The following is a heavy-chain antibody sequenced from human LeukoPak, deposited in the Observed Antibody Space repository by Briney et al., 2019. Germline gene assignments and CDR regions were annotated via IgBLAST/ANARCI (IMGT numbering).Heavy chain of an antibody. CDR2: IDGSGSS. J-gene: IGHJ4*02. D-gene: IGHD5-18*01. V-gene: IGHV4-38-2*02. Sequence: SETLSLTCTVSGYSISSGYLWGWIRQPPGKGLEWIGSIDGSGSSYYNPSLKSRVTMSVDTSKNQFSLKLSSVTAADTAVYYCARGNTAMARALDYWGQGTLVTVSS. CDR3: ARGNTAMARALDY. CDR1: GYSISSGYL.